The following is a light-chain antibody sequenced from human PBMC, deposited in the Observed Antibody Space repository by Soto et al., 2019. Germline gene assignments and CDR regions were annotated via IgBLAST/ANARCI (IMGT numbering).Light chain of an antibody. CDR2: KAS. V-gene: IGKV1-5*03. Sequence: DIQLTQTPSTLSASVGDEVTITCRASQTISSWLAWYQQKPGKAPKLLIYKASTLKSGVPSRFSGSGSGTEFTLTISSLQPDDFATYYCQHYNIYSEAFGQVSKV. J-gene: IGKJ1*01. CDR1: QTISSW. CDR3: QHYNIYSEA.